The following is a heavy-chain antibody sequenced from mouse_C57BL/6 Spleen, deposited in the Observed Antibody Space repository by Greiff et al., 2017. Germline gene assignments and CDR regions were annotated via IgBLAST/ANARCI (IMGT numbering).Heavy chain of an antibody. V-gene: IGHV2-4*01. CDR2: IWSGGST. J-gene: IGHJ4*01. CDR1: GFSLTSYG. CDR3: AKDDYGYYAMDY. D-gene: IGHD1-2*01. Sequence: VQLQQSGPGLVQPSQSLSITCTVSGFSLTSYGVPWVRQPPGKGLEWLGVIWSGGSTDYNAAFISRLSISKDNSKSQVFFKMNSLQADDTAIYDCAKDDYGYYAMDYWGQGTSVTVSS.